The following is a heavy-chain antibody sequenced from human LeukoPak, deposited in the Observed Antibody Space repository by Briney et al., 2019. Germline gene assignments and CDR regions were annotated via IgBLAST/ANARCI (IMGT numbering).Heavy chain of an antibody. Sequence: GGSLRLSCAASEFTVSSNYMSWVRQAPGKGLEWVSFIYSGGSTNYAASVKGRFTISRDNSKNTLYLQMSSLRAEDTAVSYCARGGHRQKEFWGQGTLVTVSS. J-gene: IGHJ4*02. D-gene: IGHD3-10*01. CDR3: ARGGHRQKEF. V-gene: IGHV3-66*01. CDR2: IYSGGST. CDR1: EFTVSSNY.